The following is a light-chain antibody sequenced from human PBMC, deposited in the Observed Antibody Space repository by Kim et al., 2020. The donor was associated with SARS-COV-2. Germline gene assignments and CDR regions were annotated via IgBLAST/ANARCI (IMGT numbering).Light chain of an antibody. Sequence: PASIAFRSSQSLLHSNGYNYLDWYLQKPGQSPQLLIYLGSNRASGVPDRFSGSGSGTDFTLKISRVEAEDVGVYYCMQALQTPPTFGQGTKVEIK. CDR2: LGS. J-gene: IGKJ1*01. CDR1: QSLLHSNGYNY. CDR3: MQALQTPPT. V-gene: IGKV2-28*01.